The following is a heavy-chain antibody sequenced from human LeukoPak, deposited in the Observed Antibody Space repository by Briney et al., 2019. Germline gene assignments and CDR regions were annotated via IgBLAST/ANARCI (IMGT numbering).Heavy chain of an antibody. J-gene: IGHJ5*02. CDR3: ARDREHDSSVHWFDP. V-gene: IGHV4-59*01. CDR2: IYYSGST. Sequence: SETLSLTCTVSGGSISSYYWSWIRQPPGKGLEWIGYIYYSGSTNYNPSLKSRVTISVDTSKNQFSLKLSSVTAADTAAYYCARDREHDSSVHWFDPWGQGTLVTVSS. D-gene: IGHD3-22*01. CDR1: GGSISSYY.